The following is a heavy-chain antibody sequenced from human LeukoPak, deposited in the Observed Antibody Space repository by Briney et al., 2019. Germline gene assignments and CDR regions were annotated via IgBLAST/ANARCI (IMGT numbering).Heavy chain of an antibody. CDR1: GFTFSSHW. J-gene: IGHJ4*02. CDR3: ARDFGPHDY. D-gene: IGHD3-10*01. Sequence: PRGSLRLSCAASGFTFSSHWMSWVRQAPGKGLEWVANIKQDGSENYYVDSVGGRFTISRDNAKNSLSLQMNSLRAEDTAVYFCARDFGPHDYWGQGTLVTVSS. V-gene: IGHV3-7*05. CDR2: IKQDGSEN.